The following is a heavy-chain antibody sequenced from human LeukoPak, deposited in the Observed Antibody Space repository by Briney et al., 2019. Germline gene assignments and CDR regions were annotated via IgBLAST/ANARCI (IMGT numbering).Heavy chain of an antibody. CDR3: ARGSRYSYGYDY. CDR1: GGTFSSYA. D-gene: IGHD5-18*01. V-gene: IGHV1-69*13. J-gene: IGHJ4*02. CDR2: IIPIFGTA. Sequence: SVKVSCKASGGTFSSYAISWVRQAPGQGLEWMRGIIPIFGTANYAQKFQGRVTITADESTSTAYMELSSLRSEDTAVYYCARGSRYSYGYDYWGQGTLVTVSS.